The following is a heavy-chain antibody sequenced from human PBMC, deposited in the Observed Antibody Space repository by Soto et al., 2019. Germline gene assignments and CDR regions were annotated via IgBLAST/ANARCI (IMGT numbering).Heavy chain of an antibody. CDR3: AREERITMVRGVNVY. J-gene: IGHJ4*02. CDR1: GGSFSGYY. D-gene: IGHD3-10*01. V-gene: IGHV4-34*01. CDR2: INHSGST. Sequence: QVQLQQWGAGLLKPSETLSLTCAVYGGSFSGYYWSWIRQPPGKGLEWIEEINHSGSTNYNPSLKSRVTISVDTSKNQFSLKLSSVTAADTAVYYCAREERITMVRGVNVYWGQGTLVTVSS.